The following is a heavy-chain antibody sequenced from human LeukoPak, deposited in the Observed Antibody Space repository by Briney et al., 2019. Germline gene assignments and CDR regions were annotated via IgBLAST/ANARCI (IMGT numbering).Heavy chain of an antibody. CDR1: GGTFSSYA. V-gene: IGHV1-69*13. D-gene: IGHD6-13*01. J-gene: IGHJ4*02. Sequence: ASVKVSCKASGGTFSSYAISWVRQAPGQALEWMGGIIPIFGTANYAQKLQGRVTITADESTSAAYMELSSLRSEDTAVYYCARASSSWYAIFDYWGQGTLVTVSS. CDR2: IIPIFGTA. CDR3: ARASSSWYAIFDY.